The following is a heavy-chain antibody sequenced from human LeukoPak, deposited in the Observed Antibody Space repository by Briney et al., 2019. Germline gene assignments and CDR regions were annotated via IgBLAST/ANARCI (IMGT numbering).Heavy chain of an antibody. Sequence: ASVKVSCKASGYTFTSYAMHWVRQAPGQRLEWMGWINAGNGNTKYSQKFQGRVTITRDTSASTAYMELSSLRSGDTAVYYCARAVGSGSYYNVFYYYYGMDVWGQGTTVTVSS. CDR1: GYTFTSYA. CDR2: INAGNGNT. V-gene: IGHV1-3*01. D-gene: IGHD3-10*01. CDR3: ARAVGSGSYYNVFYYYYGMDV. J-gene: IGHJ6*02.